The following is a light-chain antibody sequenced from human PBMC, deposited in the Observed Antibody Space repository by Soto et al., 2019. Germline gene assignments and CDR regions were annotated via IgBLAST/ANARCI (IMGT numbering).Light chain of an antibody. CDR3: QQYDNVLFTST. CDR1: QDINKY. J-gene: IGKJ2*01. Sequence: DIQMTQSPSSLSASVGDRVTITCQASQDINKYLNWYQQKPGKAPKVLIYDASNSETGVPSRFSGSGSGTDFTFTISSLQPEDFAKYYCQQYDNVLFTSTFCQGTKVEMK. V-gene: IGKV1-33*01. CDR2: DAS.